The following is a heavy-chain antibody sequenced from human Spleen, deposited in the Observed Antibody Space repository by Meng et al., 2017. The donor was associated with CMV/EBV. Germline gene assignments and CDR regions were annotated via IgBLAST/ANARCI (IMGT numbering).Heavy chain of an antibody. CDR3: ARDRDSSGWYIFDY. J-gene: IGHJ4*02. CDR1: GYTFTDYY. V-gene: IGHV1-2*02. CDR2: INPHTGTT. D-gene: IGHD6-19*01. Sequence: SGYTFTDYYIHWVRQAPGQGLEWMGWINPHTGTTHYAQNFQGRVTMTRDTSISTVYMELTHLRSDDTAVYYCARDRDSSGWYIFDYWGQGSLVTVSS.